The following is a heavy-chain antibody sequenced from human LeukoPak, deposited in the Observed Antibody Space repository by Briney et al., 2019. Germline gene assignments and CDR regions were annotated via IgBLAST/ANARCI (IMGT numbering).Heavy chain of an antibody. V-gene: IGHV1-69*04. CDR2: IIPIFGIA. CDR3: ARQGYCSGGSCTGAHWFDP. J-gene: IGHJ5*02. CDR1: GGTFSSYA. Sequence: GSSVKVSCKASGGTFSSYAISWVRQAPGQGLEWMGRIIPIFGIANYAQKFQGRVTITADKSTSTAYMELSSLRSEDTAAYYCARQGYCSGGSCTGAHWFDPWGQGTLVTVSS. D-gene: IGHD2-15*01.